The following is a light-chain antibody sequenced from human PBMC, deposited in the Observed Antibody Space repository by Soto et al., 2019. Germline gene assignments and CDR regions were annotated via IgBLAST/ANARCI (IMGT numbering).Light chain of an antibody. CDR1: SSDVGSYNR. V-gene: IGLV2-18*02. CDR3: SSYTSSSTLV. CDR2: EVR. Sequence: QSVLTQPPSVSGSPGQSVTISCTGTSSDVGSYNRVSWYQQPPGTAPKLMIYEVRNRPSEVPDRFSGSKSGNTASLTISGLQAEDEADYYCSSYTSSSTLVFGGGPTLTVL. J-gene: IGLJ2*01.